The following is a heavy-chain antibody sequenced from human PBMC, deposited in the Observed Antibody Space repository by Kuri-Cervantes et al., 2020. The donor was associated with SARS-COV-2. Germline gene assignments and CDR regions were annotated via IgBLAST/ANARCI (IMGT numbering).Heavy chain of an antibody. Sequence: ESLKISCAVYGGSFSGYSWSWIRPPPGKGLEGDGENNHSGSTNYNPSLKSRVTISVDTSKNLFSLKLSSVTPADTAVYYCSRGRDKRYSSGSYYYYGMDVWGQGTTVTVSS. V-gene: IGHV4-34*01. CDR2: NNHSGST. CDR1: GGSFSGYS. D-gene: IGHD6-19*01. CDR3: SRGRDKRYSSGSYYYYGMDV. J-gene: IGHJ6*02.